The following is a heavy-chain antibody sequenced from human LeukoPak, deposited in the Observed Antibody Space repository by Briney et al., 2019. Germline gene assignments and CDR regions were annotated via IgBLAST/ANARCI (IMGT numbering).Heavy chain of an antibody. CDR1: GGSFSGYY. J-gene: IGHJ4*02. D-gene: IGHD3-22*01. Sequence: SETLSLTCAVYGGSFSGYYWSWIRQPPGKGREGIGEINHSGSTNYNPSLKSRVTISVDTSKNQFSLKLSSVTAADTAVYYCALWHYDSSGYPYFDYWGQGTLVTVSS. CDR2: INHSGST. CDR3: ALWHYDSSGYPYFDY. V-gene: IGHV4-34*01.